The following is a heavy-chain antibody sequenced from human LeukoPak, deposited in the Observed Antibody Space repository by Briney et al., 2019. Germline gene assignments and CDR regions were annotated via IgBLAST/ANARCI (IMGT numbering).Heavy chain of an antibody. CDR2: IYYSGST. D-gene: IGHD2-2*01. V-gene: IGHV4-59*01. CDR1: GGSISSYY. CDR3: ARGTKYQLPYYFDY. Sequence: SETLSLTCTVSGGSISSYYWSWIRQPPGKGLEWIGYIYYSGSTNYNPSLKSRVTISVDTSKNQFSLKLSPVTAADTAVYYCARGTKYQLPYYFDYWGQGTLVTVSS. J-gene: IGHJ4*02.